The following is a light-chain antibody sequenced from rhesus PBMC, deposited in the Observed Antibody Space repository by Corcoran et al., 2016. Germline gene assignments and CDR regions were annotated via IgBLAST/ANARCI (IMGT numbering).Light chain of an antibody. J-gene: IGLJ2*01. CDR1: SSDVGGYNY. CDR3: CSYTTSSTLL. V-gene: IGLV2S7*01. CDR2: GVS. Sequence: QAAPTQPPSVSGSPGQSVTISCTGTSSDVGGYNYVSWYQQHPGKAPKLMIYGVSKRPSGVSDRFSGSKSGNPASLTISGLQAEDVADYYCCSYTTSSTLLFGGGTRLTVL.